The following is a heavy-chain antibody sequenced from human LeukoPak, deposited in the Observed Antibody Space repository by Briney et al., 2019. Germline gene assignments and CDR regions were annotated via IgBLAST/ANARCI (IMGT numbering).Heavy chain of an antibody. Sequence: SETLSLTCTVSGGSISSYYWSWIRQPPGKGLEWIGYIYYSGSTNYNPSLKSRVTISVDTSKNQFSLKLGSVTAADTALYYCAKDRSSGWPQGAFDIWGQGTMVTFSS. V-gene: IGHV4-59*01. CDR2: IYYSGST. J-gene: IGHJ3*02. CDR3: AKDRSSGWPQGAFDI. D-gene: IGHD6-19*01. CDR1: GGSISSYY.